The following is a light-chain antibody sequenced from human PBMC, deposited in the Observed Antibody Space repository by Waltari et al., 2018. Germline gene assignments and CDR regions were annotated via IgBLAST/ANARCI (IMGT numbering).Light chain of an antibody. Sequence: QSALTQPPSASGSPGQSVTISGTGTSSYVGAYKYVSWYQQHPGKAPKPLIYEVSKRASGVPDRFSGSKSGNTASLTVSGLQAEDEADYYCASRGASKVFGGGTKLTVL. J-gene: IGLJ2*01. CDR2: EVS. CDR1: SSYVGAYKY. CDR3: ASRGASKV. V-gene: IGLV2-8*01.